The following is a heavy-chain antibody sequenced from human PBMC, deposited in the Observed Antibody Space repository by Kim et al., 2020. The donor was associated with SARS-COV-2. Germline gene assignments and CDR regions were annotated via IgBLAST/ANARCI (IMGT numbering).Heavy chain of an antibody. CDR1: GYTFTTYA. J-gene: IGHJ4*02. CDR2: INTNTGNP. CDR3: ARGKTESVTTPLTY. Sequence: ASVKVSCKASGYTFTTYALSWVRQAPGQGLECMGWINTNTGNPTYAQGFTGRFVFSLDTSVSTTYLQISSLKAEDPAVYYCARGKTESVTTPLTYWGQGT. D-gene: IGHD4-17*01. V-gene: IGHV7-4-1*02.